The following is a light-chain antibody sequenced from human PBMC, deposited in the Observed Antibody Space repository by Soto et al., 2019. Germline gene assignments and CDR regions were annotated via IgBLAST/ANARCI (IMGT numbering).Light chain of an antibody. CDR3: MQGTHWPYT. V-gene: IGKV4-1*01. CDR1: RTLFYPSNNKTY. J-gene: IGKJ2*01. CDR2: WAS. Sequence: DIVMTQSPDSLAVSLGERATINCKSNRTLFYPSNNKTYLAWYQQKAGQPPKLLIYWASMRESGVPDRFSGSGSGTDFTLKISRVEAEDVGVFYCMQGTHWPYTFGQGTRLEIK.